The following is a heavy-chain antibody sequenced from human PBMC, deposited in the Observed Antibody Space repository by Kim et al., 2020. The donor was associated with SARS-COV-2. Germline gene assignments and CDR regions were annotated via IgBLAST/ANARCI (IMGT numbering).Heavy chain of an antibody. CDR3: AREVLIDAFDI. CDR2: P. V-gene: IGHV7-4-1*02. Sequence: PTYAQGFTGRFVFSLDTSVSTAYLQISSLKAEDTAVYYCAREVLIDAFDIWGQGTMVTVSS. J-gene: IGHJ3*02.